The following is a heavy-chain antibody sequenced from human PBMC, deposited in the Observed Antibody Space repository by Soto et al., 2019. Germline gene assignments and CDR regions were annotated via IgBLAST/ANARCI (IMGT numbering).Heavy chain of an antibody. CDR3: ARAFYDSSLPTAY. V-gene: IGHV3-33*01. Sequence: PGGSLRLSCAASGFTFSSYGMHWVRQAPGKGLEWVAVIWYDGSNKYYADSVKGRFTISRDNSKNTLYLQMNSLRAEDTAVYYCARAFYDSSLPTAYWGQGNLVTVSS. D-gene: IGHD3-22*01. J-gene: IGHJ4*02. CDR2: IWYDGSNK. CDR1: GFTFSSYG.